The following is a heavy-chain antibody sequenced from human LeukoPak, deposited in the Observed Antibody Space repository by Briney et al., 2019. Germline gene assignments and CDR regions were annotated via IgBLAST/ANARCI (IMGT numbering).Heavy chain of an antibody. V-gene: IGHV4-30-2*01. D-gene: IGHD6-6*01. Sequence: PSETLSLTCTVSGGSISSGGYYWSWIRQPPGKGLEWIGYIYHSGSTYYNPSLKSRVTISVDRSKNQFSLKLSPVTAADTAVYYCAREQLVKYFDYWGQGTLVTVSS. CDR2: IYHSGST. J-gene: IGHJ4*02. CDR1: GGSISSGGYY. CDR3: AREQLVKYFDY.